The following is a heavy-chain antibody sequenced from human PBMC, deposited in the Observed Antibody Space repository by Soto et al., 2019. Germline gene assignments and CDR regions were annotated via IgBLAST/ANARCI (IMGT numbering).Heavy chain of an antibody. CDR3: VRDSNGDY. J-gene: IGHJ4*02. Sequence: EVQLVESGGGLVQPGGSLRLSCAASGFTCNSYGMQWVRHAPGKGLEWVSRIDGDEDSTTNYADSVKGRFTISRDNVKNPLYLQMSSLRAEDPAVYYYVRDSNGDYWGQGTLVTVSS. CDR1: GFTCNSYG. CDR2: IDGDEDSTT. D-gene: IGHD4-4*01. V-gene: IGHV3-74*01.